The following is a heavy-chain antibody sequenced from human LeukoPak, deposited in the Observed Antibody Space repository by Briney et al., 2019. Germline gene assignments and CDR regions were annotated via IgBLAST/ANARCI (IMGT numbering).Heavy chain of an antibody. J-gene: IGHJ6*02. V-gene: IGHV4-34*01. CDR1: GGSFSSYY. D-gene: IGHD3-10*01. Sequence: SETLSLTCAVFGGSFSSYYWSWIRQPPGKGLEWIGEINHSGYTSYNPSLKSRVTLSVDTSKHQFSLKLTSVTAADTAVYYCARRITLYGMDVWGQGTTVTVSS. CDR2: INHSGYT. CDR3: ARRITLYGMDV.